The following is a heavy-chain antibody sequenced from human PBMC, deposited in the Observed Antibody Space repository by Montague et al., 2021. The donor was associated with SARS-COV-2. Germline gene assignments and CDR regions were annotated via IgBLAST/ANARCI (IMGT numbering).Heavy chain of an antibody. CDR1: GGSFSGYY. J-gene: IGHJ6*02. V-gene: IGHV4-34*01. D-gene: IGHD3-10*01. CDR3: ARFYHVGMVRGVRRAYYYGMDV. CDR2: INHSGST. Sequence: SEILSLTCAVYGGSFSGYYWSWIRQPPGKGLEWIGEINHSGSTNYNPSLKSRVTISGDTSKNQFSLKLSSVTAADTAVYYCARFYHVGMVRGVRRAYYYGMDVWGQGTTVTVSS.